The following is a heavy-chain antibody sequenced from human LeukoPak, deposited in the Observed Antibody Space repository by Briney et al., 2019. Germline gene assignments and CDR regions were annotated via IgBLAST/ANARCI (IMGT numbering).Heavy chain of an antibody. Sequence: PSETLSLTCAVSGGSISSSNWWSWVRQPPGKGLEWIGEIYHSGSTNYSPSLKSRVTISVDKSKNQFSLKLSSVTAADTAVYYCARDKGRVGSYSFDYWGQGTLVTVSS. V-gene: IGHV4-4*02. CDR2: IYHSGST. J-gene: IGHJ4*02. CDR1: GGSISSSNW. CDR3: ARDKGRVGSYSFDY. D-gene: IGHD1-26*01.